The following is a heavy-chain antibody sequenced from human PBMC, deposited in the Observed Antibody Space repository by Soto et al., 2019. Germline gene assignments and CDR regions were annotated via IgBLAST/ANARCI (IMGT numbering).Heavy chain of an antibody. J-gene: IGHJ2*01. V-gene: IGHV3-30*03. CDR1: GFTFNTYG. CDR3: ARSRQPPRGVHWYLGL. CDR2: ISYDGINK. Sequence: QVQLVESGGGVVQPGRSLGLSCAASGFTFNTYGMHWVRQAPGKGLEWVAAISYDGINKYYVDSVKGRFTISRDNXHXXLYVQINSLRPADTALYYCARSRQPPRGVHWYLGLWGRGILVTVSS.